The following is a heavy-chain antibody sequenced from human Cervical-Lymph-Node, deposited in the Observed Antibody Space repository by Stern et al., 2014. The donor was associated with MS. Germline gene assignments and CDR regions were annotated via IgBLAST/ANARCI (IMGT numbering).Heavy chain of an antibody. CDR2: FSGSGGST. J-gene: IGHJ4*02. Sequence: EVQLVESGGGLLQPGGPPGFSWVALGFPFSSYAMSWVPQAPGRGRGGASPFSGSGGSTYYADSVKGRFTISRDNSKNTLSLQMNSLRDEDTAVYYCAKGGYYSENSDRLDYWGQGTLVTVSS. D-gene: IGHD3-22*01. CDR1: GFPFSSYA. CDR3: AKGGYYSENSDRLDY. V-gene: IGHV3-23*04.